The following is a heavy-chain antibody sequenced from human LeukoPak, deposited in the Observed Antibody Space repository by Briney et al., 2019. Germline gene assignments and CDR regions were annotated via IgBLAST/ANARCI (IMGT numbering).Heavy chain of an antibody. CDR2: ISGSGGST. V-gene: IGHV3-23*01. CDR3: AKVGPLWFGELWNYFDY. CDR1: GFTFSSYA. J-gene: IGHJ4*02. D-gene: IGHD3-10*01. Sequence: GGSLRLSCAASGFTFSSYAMSWVRQAPGKGLEWVSAISGSGGSTYYADSVKGRFTISRDNSKNTLYLQMNSLRAEDTAVYYCAKVGPLWFGELWNYFDYWGQGTLVTVSS.